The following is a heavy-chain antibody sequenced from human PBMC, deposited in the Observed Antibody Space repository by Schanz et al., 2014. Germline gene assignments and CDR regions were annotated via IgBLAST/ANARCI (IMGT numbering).Heavy chain of an antibody. CDR3: ARAGYSSGCYRRDLAHFDS. D-gene: IGHD6-19*01. CDR1: GYTFTSYG. Sequence: QVQLVQSGAEVKKPGASVKVSCKASGYTFTSYGINWVRQAPGQGLEWMGWISAYNGNTNYAQKLQGRVTMTTDTSTSTAYMELTILRSDATAVYYCARAGYSSGCYRRDLAHFDSWGQGTLVTVSS. V-gene: IGHV1-18*01. CDR2: ISAYNGNT. J-gene: IGHJ4*02.